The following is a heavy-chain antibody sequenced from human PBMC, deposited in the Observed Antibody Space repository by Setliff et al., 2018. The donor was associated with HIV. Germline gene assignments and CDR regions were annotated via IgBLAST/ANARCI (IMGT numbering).Heavy chain of an antibody. V-gene: IGHV4-59*05. D-gene: IGHD4-17*01. CDR1: GGSISSYY. Sequence: SETLSLTCTVSGGSISSYYWSWIRQPPGKGLEWIGSIYYSGSTYYNPSLQSRVTISVDTSKNQFSLKLSSVTAADTAVYYCARQKTVTTYFDYWGQGTLVTSPQ. CDR2: IYYSGST. CDR3: ARQKTVTTYFDY. J-gene: IGHJ4*02.